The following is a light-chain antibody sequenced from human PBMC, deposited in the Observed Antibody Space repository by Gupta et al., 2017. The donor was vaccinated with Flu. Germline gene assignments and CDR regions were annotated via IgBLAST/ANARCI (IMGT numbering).Light chain of an antibody. CDR1: KLGDKY. Sequence: SYELTQPPSVSVSPGQTASITCSGDKLGDKYACWYQQKPGQSPVLVIYQDSKRPSGIPERFCGTDADTTAPTNIGGTQAVEDDYYCSTEWTRNTWVFGGGTKVTVL. J-gene: IGLJ2*01. V-gene: IGLV3-1*01. CDR2: QDS. CDR3: TEWTRNTWV.